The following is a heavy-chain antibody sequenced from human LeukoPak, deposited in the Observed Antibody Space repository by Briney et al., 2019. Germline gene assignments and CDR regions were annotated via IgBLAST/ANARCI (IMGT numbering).Heavy chain of an antibody. CDR3: AREISEYYYDSSGYSRACWLADWIDP. Sequence: ASVKVSCKASGYTFTGYYMHWVRHAPGQGLEWMGWINPNSGGTNYVQKFQSRVTMTRDTSISTAYTELCRRRSDDTAVYYCAREISEYYYDSSGYSRACWLADWIDPWGQGTLVTVSS. CDR1: GYTFTGYY. D-gene: IGHD3-22*01. J-gene: IGHJ5*02. V-gene: IGHV1-2*02. CDR2: INPNSGGT.